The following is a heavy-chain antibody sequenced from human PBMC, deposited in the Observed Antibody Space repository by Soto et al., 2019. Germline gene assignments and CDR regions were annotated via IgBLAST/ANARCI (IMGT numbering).Heavy chain of an antibody. V-gene: IGHV5-51*01. J-gene: IGHJ4*02. CDR3: AKERATTTAFDY. Sequence: GESLKISCKASGYTFTNSWIGWVRQMPGKGLEWMGIIFPGDSDTRYSPSFQGQVTISADKSISTAYLQWSSLKASDTAIYYCAKERATTTAFDYWGQGALVTVSS. CDR1: GYTFTNSW. CDR2: IFPGDSDT. D-gene: IGHD4-17*01.